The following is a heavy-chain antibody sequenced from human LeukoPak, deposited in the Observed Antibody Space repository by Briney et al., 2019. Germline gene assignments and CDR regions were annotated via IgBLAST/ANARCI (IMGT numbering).Heavy chain of an antibody. CDR2: IKDSGTT. V-gene: IGHV1-46*01. Sequence: ASVKVSCKASGYSFTTYHIHWVRQAPGQGLEWMGIIKDSGTTIYPQKFQGRVTMTRDTSTSTVYMAVSSLRSEDTAVYYCARESPHTFYFDYWGQGTLVTVSS. CDR1: GYSFTTYH. CDR3: ARESPHTFYFDY. J-gene: IGHJ4*02. D-gene: IGHD3-16*01.